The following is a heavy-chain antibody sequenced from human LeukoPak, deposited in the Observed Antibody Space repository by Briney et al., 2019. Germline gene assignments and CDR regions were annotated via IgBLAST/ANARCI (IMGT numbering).Heavy chain of an antibody. CDR2: ISSSGSTI. CDR1: GFTFSDYY. V-gene: IGHV3-11*01. D-gene: IGHD2-2*01. J-gene: IGHJ4*02. CDR3: VGGPYCSSTSCPFDY. Sequence: GGSLRLSCAASGFTFSDYYMSWIRQAPGKGLEWVSYISSSGSTIYYADSVKGRFTISRDNAKNSLYLQMNSLRAEDTAVYYCVGGPYCSSTSCPFDYWGQGTLVTVSS.